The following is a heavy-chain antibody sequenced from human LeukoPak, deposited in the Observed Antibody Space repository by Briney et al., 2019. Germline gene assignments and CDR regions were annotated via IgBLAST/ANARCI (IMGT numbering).Heavy chain of an antibody. CDR1: GGSISSSNW. J-gene: IGHJ6*02. CDR3: ARGPQVTHRGYGMDV. CDR2: INHSGST. Sequence: SGTLSLTCAVSGGSISSSNWWSWVRQPPGKGLEWIGEINHSGSTNYNPSLKSRVTISVDTSKNQFSLKLSSVTAADTAVYYCARGPQVTHRGYGMDVWGQGTTVTVSS. D-gene: IGHD4-23*01. V-gene: IGHV4-4*02.